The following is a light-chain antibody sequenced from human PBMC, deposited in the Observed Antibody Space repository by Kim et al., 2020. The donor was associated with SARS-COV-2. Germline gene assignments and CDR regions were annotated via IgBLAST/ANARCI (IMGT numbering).Light chain of an antibody. CDR1: QDINNY. CDR3: QQYDNLVS. V-gene: IGKV1-33*01. Sequence: DIQMTQSPSSLSASVGDRVTITCQASQDINNYLNWYQQKPGKAPKLLISDASNLGTGVPSRFSGRGSGTDFTFTISSLQPEDIATYYCQQYDNLVSFGGGTKVEIK. CDR2: DAS. J-gene: IGKJ4*01.